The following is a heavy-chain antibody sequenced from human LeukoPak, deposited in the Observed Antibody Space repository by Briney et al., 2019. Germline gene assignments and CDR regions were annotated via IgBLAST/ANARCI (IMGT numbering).Heavy chain of an antibody. J-gene: IGHJ3*02. CDR2: INHSGST. CDR1: GGSFSGYY. V-gene: IGHV4-34*01. CDR3: ARGRWLQLRAFDI. D-gene: IGHD5-24*01. Sequence: SETLSLTCAVYGGSFSGYYSSWIRQPPGKGLEWIGEINHSGSTNYNPSLKSRVTISVDTSKNQFSLKLSSVTAADTAVYYCARGRWLQLRAFDIWGQGTMVTVSS.